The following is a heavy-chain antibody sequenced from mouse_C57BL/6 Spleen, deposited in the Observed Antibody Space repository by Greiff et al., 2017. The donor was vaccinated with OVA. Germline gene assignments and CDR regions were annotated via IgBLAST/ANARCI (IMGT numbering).Heavy chain of an antibody. CDR1: GYTFTSYD. CDR2: IYPRDGST. Sequence: QVQLQQSGPELVKPGASVKLSCKASGYTFTSYDINWVKQRPGQGLEWIGWIYPRDGSTKYTAKFKGKATLTVDTSSSTAYMELHSLTSEDSAVYICARETNCDTLYYFDYWGQGTTLTVSS. J-gene: IGHJ2*01. D-gene: IGHD4-1*02. CDR3: ARETNCDTLYYFDY. V-gene: IGHV1-85*01.